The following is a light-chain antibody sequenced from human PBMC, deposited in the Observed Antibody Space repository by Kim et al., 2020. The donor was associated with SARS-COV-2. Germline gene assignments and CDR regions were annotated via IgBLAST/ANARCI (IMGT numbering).Light chain of an antibody. CDR2: AAS. CDR3: QQANSYPFT. CDR1: QSISSY. V-gene: IGKV1-9*01. J-gene: IGKJ3*01. Sequence: AHVGNRGTITGRASQSISSYLAWYQQKPGKAPKLLIYAASTLQSGVPSRFSGSGSGTDFTLTISSLQPEDFATYYCQQANSYPFTFGPGTKVDIK.